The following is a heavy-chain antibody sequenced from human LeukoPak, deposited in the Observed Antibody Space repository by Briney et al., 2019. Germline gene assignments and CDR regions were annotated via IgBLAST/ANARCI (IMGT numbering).Heavy chain of an antibody. CDR2: IYSGDRR. J-gene: IGHJ4*02. V-gene: IGHV3-53*01. CDR1: RLSARGSY. Sequence: PGGSLRLSCEVSRLSARGSYMGSVRQAPGKGLEWVSVIYSGDRRYYADSVKGRFTISRDTSKNTLYLQMNNLRADDTARYYCTRDLTATTWSENDYWGQGTLVTISS. CDR3: TRDLTATTWSENDY. D-gene: IGHD1-14*01.